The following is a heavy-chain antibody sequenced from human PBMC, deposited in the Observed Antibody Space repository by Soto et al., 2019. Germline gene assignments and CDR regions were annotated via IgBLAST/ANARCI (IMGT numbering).Heavy chain of an antibody. V-gene: IGHV3-74*01. CDR2: INSDGSNT. Sequence: GGSLRLSCAASGFTLRGYWMHWVRQAPGKGLVWVSRINSDGSNTGYADSVKGRFTVSRDNAKNTLNLQMSSLRAEDTAIYFCARASCGGDRYSGIDYWGQGALVTVSS. D-gene: IGHD2-21*02. CDR3: ARASCGGDRYSGIDY. CDR1: GFTLRGYW. J-gene: IGHJ4*02.